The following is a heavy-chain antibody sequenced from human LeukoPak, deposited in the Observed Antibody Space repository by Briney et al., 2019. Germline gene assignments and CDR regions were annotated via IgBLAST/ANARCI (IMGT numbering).Heavy chain of an antibody. CDR1: GFTFSNYW. V-gene: IGHV3-7*03. J-gene: IGHJ4*02. CDR2: MNIDGSEK. D-gene: IGHD3-3*01. CDR3: ARDQYDTWSRRGNFDS. Sequence: GGSLRLSCAASGFTFSNYWMGWVRQAPGKRLEWVANMNIDGSEKYYADSVKGRFTISRDNTKNSLYLQMNSLRAEDTAVFYCARDQYDTWSRRGNFDSWGQGTLVTVSS.